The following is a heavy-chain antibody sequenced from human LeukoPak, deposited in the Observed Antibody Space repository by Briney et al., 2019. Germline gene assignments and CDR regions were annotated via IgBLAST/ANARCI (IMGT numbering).Heavy chain of an antibody. CDR2: IYYSGNT. CDR1: GTTISSDAYS. CDR3: ARTITIFGALGYNEC. D-gene: IGHD3-3*01. J-gene: IGHJ4*02. V-gene: IGHV4-31*11. Sequence: SETLSLTCAVSGTTISSDAYSWSWVRQHPGKGLEWIAYIYYSGNTYYNPSLKRRVTISVDTSKNQFSLKLSSVTAADTAVYYCARTITIFGALGYNECWGQGTLVTVSS.